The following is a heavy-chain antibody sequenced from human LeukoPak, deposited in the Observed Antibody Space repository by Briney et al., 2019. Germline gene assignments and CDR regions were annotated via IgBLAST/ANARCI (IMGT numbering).Heavy chain of an antibody. CDR2: IFTSGST. J-gene: IGHJ3*02. V-gene: IGHV4-61*02. CDR3: ATSLHTDAFYI. Sequence: SETLSLTCTLYVGSPSIGSSGWGWIRQPAGRGLEWVGRIFTSGSTNNNPSLKSRVTISVDTSKNQCSLKLGSVTAADTAVYYCATSLHTDAFYIWGQGTMVTVSS. CDR1: VGSPSIGSSG.